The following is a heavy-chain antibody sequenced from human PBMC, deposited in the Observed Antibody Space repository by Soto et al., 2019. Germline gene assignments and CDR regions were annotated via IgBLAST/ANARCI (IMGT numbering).Heavy chain of an antibody. J-gene: IGHJ4*02. V-gene: IGHV4-30-2*01. CDR1: GGSISGGGYS. Sequence: PSETLSLTCAVSGGSISGGGYSWSWIRQPPGKGLEWIGYIYHSGSTYYNPSLKSRVTISVDRSKNQFSLKLSSVTAADTAVYYCARASGIAVAGLDYWGQGTLVTVSS. D-gene: IGHD6-19*01. CDR3: ARASGIAVAGLDY. CDR2: IYHSGST.